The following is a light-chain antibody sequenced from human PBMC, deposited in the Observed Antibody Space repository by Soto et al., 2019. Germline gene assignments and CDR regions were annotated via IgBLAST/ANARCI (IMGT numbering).Light chain of an antibody. V-gene: IGKV3-20*01. CDR3: QQYGSSGT. J-gene: IGKJ1*01. CDR1: QSVINNY. Sequence: EIVLTQSPGTLSLSPVERATLSCRASQSVINNYLAWYQQKPGQAPRLLIYRASNRATGIPDRFSGSGSGTDFTLTISRLEPEDFAVYYCQQYGSSGTFGQGTK. CDR2: RAS.